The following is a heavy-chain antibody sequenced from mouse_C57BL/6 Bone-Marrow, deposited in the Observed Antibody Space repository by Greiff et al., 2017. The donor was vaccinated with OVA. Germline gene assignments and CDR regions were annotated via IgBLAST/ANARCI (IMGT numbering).Heavy chain of an antibody. J-gene: IGHJ1*03. CDR2: SRNKANDYTT. Sequence: EVQVVESGGGLVQSGRSLRLSCATSGFTFSDFYMEWVRQAPGKGLEWIAASRNKANDYTTEYSASVKGRFIVSRDTSQSILYLQMNALRAEDTAIYYCARDAGYYYGRYFDVWGTGTTVTVSS. CDR3: ARDAGYYYGRYFDV. V-gene: IGHV7-1*01. D-gene: IGHD1-1*01. CDR1: GFTFSDFY.